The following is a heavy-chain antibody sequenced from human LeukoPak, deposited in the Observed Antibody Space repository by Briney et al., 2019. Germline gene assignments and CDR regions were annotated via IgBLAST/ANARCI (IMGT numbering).Heavy chain of an antibody. D-gene: IGHD3-3*01. CDR3: ARGQNYDFWSGYQRFWFDP. J-gene: IGHJ5*02. Sequence: SETLSLTCTVSGGPISSGDYYWSWIRQPPGKGLEWIGYIYYSGSTYYNPSLKSRVTISVDTSKNQFSLKLSSVTAADTAVYYCARGQNYDFWSGYQRFWFDPWGQGTLVTVSS. CDR1: GGPISSGDYY. CDR2: IYYSGST. V-gene: IGHV4-30-4*02.